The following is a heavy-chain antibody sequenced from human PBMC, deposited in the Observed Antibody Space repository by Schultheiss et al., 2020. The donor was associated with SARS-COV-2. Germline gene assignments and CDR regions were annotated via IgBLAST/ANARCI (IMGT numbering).Heavy chain of an antibody. D-gene: IGHD6-19*01. Sequence: ETLSLTCTVSGGSISSSSYYWGWIRQPPGKGLEGIGSIYYSGSTYYNPSLKSRVTISVDTSKNQFSRKRSSVTAADTAVDDGARDVSGSGWYGPNWFDPWGQGTLVTVSS. V-gene: IGHV4-39*02. CDR1: GGSISSSSYY. CDR3: ARDVSGSGWYGPNWFDP. J-gene: IGHJ5*02. CDR2: IYYSGST.